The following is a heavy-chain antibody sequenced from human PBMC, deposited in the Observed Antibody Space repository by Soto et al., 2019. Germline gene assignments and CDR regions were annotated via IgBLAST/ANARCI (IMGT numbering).Heavy chain of an antibody. CDR1: GGSISSGGYS. CDR3: AREEEGYGGNWFDP. D-gene: IGHD5-18*01. J-gene: IGHJ5*02. V-gene: IGHV4-30-2*01. Sequence: QLQLQESGSGLVKPSQTLSLTCAVSGGSISSGGYSWSWIRQPPGKGLEWIGYIYHSGSTYYNPSLKSRVTISVDRSKNQFSLKLSSVTAADTAVYYCAREEEGYGGNWFDPWGQGTLVTVSS. CDR2: IYHSGST.